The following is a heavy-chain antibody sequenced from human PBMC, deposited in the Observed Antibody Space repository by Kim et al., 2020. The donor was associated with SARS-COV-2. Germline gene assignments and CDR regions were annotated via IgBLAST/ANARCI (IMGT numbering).Heavy chain of an antibody. J-gene: IGHJ3*02. CDR3: ARSLTPRAAFDI. D-gene: IGHD6-6*01. V-gene: IGHV1-46*01. Sequence: SYAQKFQGRVTMTRDTSTSTVYMELSSLRSEDTAVYYCARSLTPRAAFDIWGQGTMVTVSS.